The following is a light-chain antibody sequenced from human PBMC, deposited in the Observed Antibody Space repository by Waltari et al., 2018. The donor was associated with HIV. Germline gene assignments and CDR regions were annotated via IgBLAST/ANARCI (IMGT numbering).Light chain of an antibody. CDR2: DVS. CDR1: TSDVGGYNY. Sequence: QSALTQPAPVSGSPGQSIPISRTGTTSDVGGYNYVPCYQQHPGKAPTLMIYDVSNRPSGVSNRFSGSKSGNTASLTISGLQAEDEADYCCSSYTSSSTLGVFGGGTKLTVL. J-gene: IGLJ2*01. CDR3: SSYTSSSTLGV. V-gene: IGLV2-14*01.